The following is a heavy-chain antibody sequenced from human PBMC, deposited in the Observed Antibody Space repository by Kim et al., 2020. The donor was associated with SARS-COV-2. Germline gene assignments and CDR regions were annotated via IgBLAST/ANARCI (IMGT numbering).Heavy chain of an antibody. CDR3: AREGDSSGWSLPMDV. D-gene: IGHD6-19*01. V-gene: IGHV3-30*04. CDR1: GFTFSSYA. J-gene: IGHJ6*02. CDR2: ISYDGSNK. Sequence: GGSLRLSCAASGFTFSSYAMHWVRQAPGKGLEWVAVISYDGSNKYYADSVKGRFTISRDNSKNTLYLQMNSLRAEDTAVYYCAREGDSSGWSLPMDVWGQGTTVTVSS.